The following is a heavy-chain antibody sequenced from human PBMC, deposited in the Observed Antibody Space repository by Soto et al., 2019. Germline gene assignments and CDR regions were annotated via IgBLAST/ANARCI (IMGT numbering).Heavy chain of an antibody. D-gene: IGHD3-10*01. V-gene: IGHV1-69*05. CDR2: IIPNFGKT. CDR3: ARTLWFGESPPKY. CDR1: GGTFSSYA. J-gene: IGHJ4*02. Sequence: GASVKVSCKASGGTFSSYAISWVRQAPGQGLEWMGGIIPNFGKTNYAQKLQGRVTMTTDTPTSTPYMELRSLSSDDTAVYYWARTLWFGESPPKYWGQGTQVTVSS.